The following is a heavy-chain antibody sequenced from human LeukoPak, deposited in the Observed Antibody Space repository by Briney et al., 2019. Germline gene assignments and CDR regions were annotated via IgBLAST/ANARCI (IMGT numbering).Heavy chain of an antibody. J-gene: IGHJ6*02. Sequence: SETLSLTCAVYGGSFSGYYWSWIRQPPGKGLEWIGEINHSGSTNYNPSLKRRVTISVDTSKNQFSLKLGSVTAADTAVYYCARATYYYYGMDVWGQGTTVTVSS. CDR3: ARATYYYYGMDV. V-gene: IGHV4-34*01. CDR2: INHSGST. CDR1: GGSFSGYY.